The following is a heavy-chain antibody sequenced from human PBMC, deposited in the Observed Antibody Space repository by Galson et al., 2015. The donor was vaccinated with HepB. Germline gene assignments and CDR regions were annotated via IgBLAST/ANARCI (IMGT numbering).Heavy chain of an antibody. CDR1: GFTFSSYG. J-gene: IGHJ4*02. CDR2: ISYDGSNK. CDR3: AKDFIVVVTAPPLFDY. Sequence: SLRLSCAASGFTFSSYGMHWVRQAPGKGLEWVAVISYDGSNKYYADSVKGRFTISRDNSKNTLYLQMNSLRAEDTAVYYCAKDFIVVVTAPPLFDYWGQGTLVTVSS. D-gene: IGHD2-21*02. V-gene: IGHV3-30*18.